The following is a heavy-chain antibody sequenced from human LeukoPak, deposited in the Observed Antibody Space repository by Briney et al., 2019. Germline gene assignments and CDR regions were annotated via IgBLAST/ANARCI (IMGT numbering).Heavy chain of an antibody. CDR1: GGSISSYY. CDR2: IYYSGST. Sequence: SETLSLTRTVSGGSISSYYWSWIRQPPGKGLEWIGYIYYSGSTNYNPSLKSRVTISVDTSKNQFSLKLSSVTAADTAVYYCARGTEYYYDSSGYFNWFDPWGQGTLVTVSS. CDR3: ARGTEYYYDSSGYFNWFDP. V-gene: IGHV4-59*01. D-gene: IGHD3-22*01. J-gene: IGHJ5*02.